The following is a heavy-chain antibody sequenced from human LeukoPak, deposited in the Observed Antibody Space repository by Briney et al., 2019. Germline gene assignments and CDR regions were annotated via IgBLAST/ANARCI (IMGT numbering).Heavy chain of an antibody. CDR1: GGTFSSYA. Sequence: SVKVSCKASGGTFSSYAISWVRQAPGQGLEWMGRIIPIFGTANYAQKFQGRVTITTDESTSTAYMELSSLRSEDTAVYYCASSSYYDFWSTSYFDYWGQGTLVTVSS. V-gene: IGHV1-69*05. D-gene: IGHD3-3*01. CDR3: ASSSYYDFWSTSYFDY. CDR2: IIPIFGTA. J-gene: IGHJ4*02.